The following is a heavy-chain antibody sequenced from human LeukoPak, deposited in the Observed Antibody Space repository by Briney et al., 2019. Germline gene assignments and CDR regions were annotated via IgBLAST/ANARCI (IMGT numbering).Heavy chain of an antibody. D-gene: IGHD3-10*01. CDR2: IYYSGST. Sequence: SETLSLTCTVSGGSISSSSYYWGWLRQPPGKGREWIGSIYYSGSTYYNPSLKSRVTISVDTSKNQFSLKLSSVTAADTAVYYCARRGYYGSGSYYSGGMDVWGQGTTVTVSS. J-gene: IGHJ6*02. CDR1: GGSISSSSYY. CDR3: ARRGYYGSGSYYSGGMDV. V-gene: IGHV4-39*01.